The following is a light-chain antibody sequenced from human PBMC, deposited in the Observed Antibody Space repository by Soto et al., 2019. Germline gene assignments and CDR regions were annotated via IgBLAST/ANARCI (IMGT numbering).Light chain of an antibody. J-gene: IGKJ1*01. Sequence: VTITCRASQSISSGLAWYQQKPGKAPKLVIYRASILQSGVPSRFSAIGSGTEFILTISRLQPDDFAIYYCQMYNTYSGTFGQGTKVDIK. V-gene: IGKV1-5*03. CDR2: RAS. CDR3: QMYNTYSGT. CDR1: QSISSG.